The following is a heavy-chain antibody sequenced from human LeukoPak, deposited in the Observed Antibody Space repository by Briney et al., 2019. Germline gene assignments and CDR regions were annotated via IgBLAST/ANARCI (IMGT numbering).Heavy chain of an antibody. CDR1: GFTFSSYE. J-gene: IGHJ4*02. D-gene: IGHD4-17*01. V-gene: IGHV3-48*03. CDR2: ISSSGSTI. CDR3: YGDYDSGHQYFDY. Sequence: GGSLRLSCAASGFTFSSYEMNWVRQAPGKGLEWVSYISSSGSTIYYADSVKGRFTISRDNSKNTLYLQMNSLRAEDTAVYYCYGDYDSGHQYFDYWGQGTLVTVSS.